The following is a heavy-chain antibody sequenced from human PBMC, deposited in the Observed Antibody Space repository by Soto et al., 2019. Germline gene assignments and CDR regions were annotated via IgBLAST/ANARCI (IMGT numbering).Heavy chain of an antibody. CDR3: AKDFYDFWSGYHDY. CDR1: GFTFSSYA. Sequence: HPGGSLRLSCAASGFTFSSYAMSWVRQAPGKGLEWVAVISYDGSNKDYADSVKGRFTISRDNSKNTLYLQMNSLRAEDTAVYYCAKDFYDFWSGYHDYWGQGTLVTVSS. D-gene: IGHD3-3*01. V-gene: IGHV3-30*18. CDR2: ISYDGSNK. J-gene: IGHJ4*02.